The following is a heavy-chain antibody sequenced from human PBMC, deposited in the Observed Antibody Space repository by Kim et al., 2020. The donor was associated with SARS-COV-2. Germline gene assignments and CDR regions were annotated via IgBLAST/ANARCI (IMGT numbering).Heavy chain of an antibody. D-gene: IGHD4-17*01. V-gene: IGHV4-34*01. CDR3: ASAARIYGDYTNWFDP. J-gene: IGHJ5*02. Sequence: LKSRVTISVDTSKNPFSLKLSSVTAADTAVYYCASAARIYGDYTNWFDPWGQGTLVTVSS.